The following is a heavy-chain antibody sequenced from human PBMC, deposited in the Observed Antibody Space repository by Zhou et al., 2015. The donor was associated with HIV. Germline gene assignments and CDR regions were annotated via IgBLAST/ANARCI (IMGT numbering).Heavy chain of an antibody. J-gene: IGHJ1*01. V-gene: IGHV1-69*06. Sequence: QVQLVQSGAEVKKPGSSVKVSCKASGGTFIHFGFNWVRQAPGQGLEWMGGIIPIFHTPNYAQKFQGRVTFTADSSTTTAYMELSSLRFEDTAVYYCARDVPSFYFDSSGRQIVAVYWGQGTQVIVSS. D-gene: IGHD3-22*01. CDR1: GGTFIHFG. CDR2: IIPIFHTP. CDR3: ARDVPSFYFDSSGRQIVAVY.